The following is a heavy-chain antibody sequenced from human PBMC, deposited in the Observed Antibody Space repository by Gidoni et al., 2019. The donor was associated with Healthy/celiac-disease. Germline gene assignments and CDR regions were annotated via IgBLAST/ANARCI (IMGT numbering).Heavy chain of an antibody. CDR1: GLTFSSYS. D-gene: IGHD4-17*01. Sequence: EVQLVESGGGLVKPGGSLRLSCAASGLTFSSYSMNWVRQAPGKGLEWVSSISSSSSYIYYADSVKGRFTISRDNAKNSLYLQMNSLRAEDTAVYYCARDPPRRSTPRPVDYWGQGTLVTVSS. V-gene: IGHV3-21*01. CDR2: ISSSSSYI. CDR3: ARDPPRRSTPRPVDY. J-gene: IGHJ4*02.